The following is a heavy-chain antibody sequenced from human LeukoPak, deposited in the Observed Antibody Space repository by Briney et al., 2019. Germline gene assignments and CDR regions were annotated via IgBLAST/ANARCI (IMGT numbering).Heavy chain of an antibody. D-gene: IGHD2-2*01. CDR1: GGTFSSYA. CDR2: IIPIFGTA. CDR3: ARGSSIVVVPAAISYYYMDV. Sequence: EASVKVSCKASGGTFSSYAISWVRQAPGQGLEWMGGIIPIFGTANYAQKFQGRVTITADESTSTAYMELSSLRSEDTAVYYCARGSSIVVVPAAISYYYMDVWGKGPRSPSP. J-gene: IGHJ6*03. V-gene: IGHV1-69*13.